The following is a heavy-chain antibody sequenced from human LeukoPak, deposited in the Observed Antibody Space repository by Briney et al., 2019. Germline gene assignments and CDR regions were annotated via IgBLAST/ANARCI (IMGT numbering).Heavy chain of an antibody. J-gene: IGHJ3*02. D-gene: IGHD6-13*01. CDR2: IYYTGIT. CDR1: GYSISTTSCY. CDR3: ARHSSRDAFDI. Sequence: SETLSLTCTVSGYSISTTSCYWGWIRQPPGKGLEWIGSIYYTGITFYNASLKSRVTISVDTSKNQFSLELNSVTAADTALYYCARHSSRDAFDIWGQGTMVTVSS. V-gene: IGHV4-39*01.